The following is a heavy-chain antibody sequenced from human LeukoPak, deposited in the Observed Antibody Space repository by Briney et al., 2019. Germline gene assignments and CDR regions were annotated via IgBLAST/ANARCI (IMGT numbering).Heavy chain of an antibody. V-gene: IGHV3-74*01. CDR3: ARALHDSSGYYFDY. J-gene: IGHJ4*02. D-gene: IGHD3-22*01. CDR1: GFTFSNDW. CDR2: INSDGINT. Sequence: GGSLRLSCAASGFTFSNDWMHWVRQAPGKGLVWVSRINSDGINTSYADSVKGRFTISRDNAKNTLNLQMNSLRAEDTAVYYCARALHDSSGYYFDYWGQGTLVTVSS.